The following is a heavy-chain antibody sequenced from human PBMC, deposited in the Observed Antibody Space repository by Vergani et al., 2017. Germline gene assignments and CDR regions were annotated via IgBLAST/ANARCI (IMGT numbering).Heavy chain of an antibody. J-gene: IGHJ6*02. CDR3: ARAYCSSTSCHPYYYGMDV. D-gene: IGHD2-2*01. CDR1: GFTVSSNY. CDR2: IYSGGST. V-gene: IGHV3-66*02. Sequence: VQLVQSGAEVKKPGGSLRLSCAASGFTVSSNYMSWVRQAPGKGLEWVSVIYSGGSTYYADSVKGRFTISRDNSKNTLYLQMNSLRAEDTAVYYCARAYCSSTSCHPYYYGMDVWGQGTTVTVSS.